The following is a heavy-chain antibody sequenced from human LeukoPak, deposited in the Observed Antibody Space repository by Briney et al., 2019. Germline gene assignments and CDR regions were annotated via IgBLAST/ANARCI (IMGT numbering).Heavy chain of an antibody. CDR3: VRDGVGAPPFDY. J-gene: IGHJ4*02. CDR2: VKGDGSST. Sequence: GGSLRLSCAASGFTFSSNWMHWVRQAPGKELVWVSRVKGDGSSTSYADSVKGRFTISRDNAKNTLFLQMNSLRAEDTAVYYCVRDGVGAPPFDYWGQGTLVTVSS. CDR1: GFTFSSNW. V-gene: IGHV3-74*01. D-gene: IGHD1-26*01.